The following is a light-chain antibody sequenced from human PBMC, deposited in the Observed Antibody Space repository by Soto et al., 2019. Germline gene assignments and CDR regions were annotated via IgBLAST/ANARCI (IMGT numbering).Light chain of an antibody. CDR2: AAS. CDR1: QDISNS. J-gene: IGKJ4*01. V-gene: IGKV1-16*02. CDR3: LQYKSFPLT. Sequence: DIQMTQSPSSLSASVGDRVTITCRASQDISNSLAWYQQKPGKAPQSLIYAASSFQSGVPSQFSGSGSGTDFTLTISSLQPEDFATYYCLQYKSFPLTLGGGTKVEMK.